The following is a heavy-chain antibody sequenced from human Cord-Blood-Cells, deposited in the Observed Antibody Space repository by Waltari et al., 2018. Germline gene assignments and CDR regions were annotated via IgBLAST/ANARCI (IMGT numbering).Heavy chain of an antibody. CDR3: ARENDFWSGYYKTDHDNGFDP. CDR1: GYSISSGYY. Sequence: QVQLQESGPGLVKPSETLSLTCTVSGYSISSGYYWGWIRQPPGKGLEWIGSIYHSGSIYHHPSLKSRATISVNASENQFSLKLGSVTDSDTALYYCARENDFWSGYYKTDHDNGFDPWGQGTLVTVS. V-gene: IGHV4-38-2*02. D-gene: IGHD3-3*01. J-gene: IGHJ5*02. CDR2: IYHSGSI.